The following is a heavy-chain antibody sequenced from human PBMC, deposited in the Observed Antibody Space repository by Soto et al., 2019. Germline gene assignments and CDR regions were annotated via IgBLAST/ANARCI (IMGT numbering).Heavy chain of an antibody. CDR3: ATNPGGGGY. Sequence: EVQLVESGGGLIQPGGSLRLSCAVSGFTVSNNYMSWVRQAPGKGLEGVSVIYSGGYTAYGDSVKGRFTISRDNSKNPPYLQKKSPGPDATGGFFWATNPGGGGYWGQGTLVTVSS. D-gene: IGHD3-10*01. J-gene: IGHJ4*02. CDR1: GFTVSNNY. CDR2: IYSGGYT. V-gene: IGHV3-53*01.